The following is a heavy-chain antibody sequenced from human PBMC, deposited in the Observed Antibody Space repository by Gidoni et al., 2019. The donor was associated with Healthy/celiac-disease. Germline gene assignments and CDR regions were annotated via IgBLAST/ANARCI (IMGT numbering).Heavy chain of an antibody. J-gene: IGHJ4*02. CDR2: SGSTI. D-gene: IGHD5-18*01. CDR3: ASSRRWDTATRFDY. Sequence: SGSTIYYADSVKGRFTISRDNAKNSLYLQMNSLRAEDTAVYYCASSRRWDTATRFDYWGQGTLVTVSS. V-gene: IGHV3-11*01.